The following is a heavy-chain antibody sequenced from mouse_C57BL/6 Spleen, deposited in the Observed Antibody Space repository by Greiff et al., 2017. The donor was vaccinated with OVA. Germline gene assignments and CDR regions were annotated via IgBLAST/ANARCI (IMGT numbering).Heavy chain of an antibody. CDR2: INPNNGGT. CDR1: GYTFTDYY. CDR3: ARGGLFYPMDD. V-gene: IGHV1-26*01. J-gene: IGHJ4*01. D-gene: IGHD6-5*01. Sequence: EVQLQQSGPELVKPGASVKISCKASGYTFTDYYMNWVKQSHGKSLEWIGDINPNNGGTSYNQKFKGKATLTVDKSSSTAYMELRSLTSEDSAVYYCARGGLFYPMDDWGQGTSVTVSS.